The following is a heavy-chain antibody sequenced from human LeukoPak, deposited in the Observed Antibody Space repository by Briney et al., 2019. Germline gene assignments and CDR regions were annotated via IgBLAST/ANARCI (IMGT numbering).Heavy chain of an antibody. D-gene: IGHD6-19*01. J-gene: IGHJ6*03. Sequence: PGGSLRLSCAASGFIFSDYYMTWIRQAPGKGLEGVSHISSSDNTVYYADSVKGRFTISRDNAKNSLYLQMSSLRAGDTAVYYCARGAVAGYFYYYMDVWGKGTTVTVSS. CDR1: GFIFSDYY. CDR2: ISSSDNTV. CDR3: ARGAVAGYFYYYMDV. V-gene: IGHV3-11*04.